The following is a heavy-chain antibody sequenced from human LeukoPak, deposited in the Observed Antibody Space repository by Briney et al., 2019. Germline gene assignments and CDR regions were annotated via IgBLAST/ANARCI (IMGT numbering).Heavy chain of an antibody. D-gene: IGHD2-15*01. Sequence: SETLSLTCAVYGGSFSGYYWSWIRQPPGKGLEWIGEINHSGSTNYNPSLKSRVTISVDTYKNQFSLKLSSVTAADTAVYYCARAAVAATRHSPGRYYYYGMDVWGKGTTVTVSS. CDR1: GGSFSGYY. CDR2: INHSGST. V-gene: IGHV4-34*01. J-gene: IGHJ6*04. CDR3: ARAAVAATRHSPGRYYYYGMDV.